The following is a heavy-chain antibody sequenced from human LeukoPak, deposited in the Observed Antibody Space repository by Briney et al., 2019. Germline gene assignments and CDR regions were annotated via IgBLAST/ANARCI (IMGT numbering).Heavy chain of an antibody. J-gene: IGHJ4*02. CDR2: IWYDGNNK. V-gene: IGHV3-33*01. CDR3: ARQHCSGGDCYFFD. D-gene: IGHD2-15*01. CDR1: GFTFSSYG. Sequence: GRSLRLSCAASGFTFSSYGMHWVRQAPGKGLEWVALIWYDGNNKYYGDSVKGRFTISRDNSKNTLYLKLNSLRAEDTAVYYCARQHCSGGDCYFFDWGQGTLVTVSS.